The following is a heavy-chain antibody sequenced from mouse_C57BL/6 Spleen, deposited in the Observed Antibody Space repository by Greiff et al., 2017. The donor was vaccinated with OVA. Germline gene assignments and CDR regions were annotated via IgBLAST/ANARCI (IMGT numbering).Heavy chain of an antibody. CDR1: GYAFSSSW. Sequence: QVQLKESGPELVKPGASVKISCKASGYAFSSSWMNWVKQRPGKGLEWIGRIYPGDGDTNYNGKFKGKATLTADKSSSTAYMQLSSLTSEDSAVYFCARGGERYIDYWGQGTTLTVSS. CDR3: ARGGERYIDY. V-gene: IGHV1-82*01. CDR2: IYPGDGDT. J-gene: IGHJ2*01.